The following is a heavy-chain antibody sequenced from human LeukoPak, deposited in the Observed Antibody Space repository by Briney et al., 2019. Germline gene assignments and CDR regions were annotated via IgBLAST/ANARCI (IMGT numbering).Heavy chain of an antibody. CDR3: ARAQFYCSGGSCYSEFDY. CDR1: GGTFSSYA. V-gene: IGHV1-69*04. J-gene: IGHJ4*02. CDR2: IIPILGIA. D-gene: IGHD2-15*01. Sequence: SVKVSCKASGGTFSSYAISWVRQAPGQGLEWMGRIIPILGIANYAQKCQGRVTITADKSTSTAYMELSSLRSEDTAVYYCARAQFYCSGGSCYSEFDYWGQGTLVTVSS.